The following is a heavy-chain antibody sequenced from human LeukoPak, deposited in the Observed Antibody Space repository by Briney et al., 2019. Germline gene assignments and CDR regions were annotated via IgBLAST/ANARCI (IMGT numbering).Heavy chain of an antibody. V-gene: IGHV4-39*02. CDR2: IYYSGST. D-gene: IGHD6-6*01. Sequence: SETLSLTCTVSGGSISSSNYYWGWIRQPPGKGLECIGSIYYSGSTYYNPSLKSRASISVDTSKNQFSLKLSSVTAADTAVYYCARDAKGGIAARRLSFDPWGQGTLVTVSS. J-gene: IGHJ5*02. CDR3: ARDAKGGIAARRLSFDP. CDR1: GGSISSSNYY.